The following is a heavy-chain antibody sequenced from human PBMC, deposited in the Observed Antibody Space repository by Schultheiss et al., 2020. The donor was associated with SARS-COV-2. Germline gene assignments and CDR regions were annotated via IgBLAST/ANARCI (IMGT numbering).Heavy chain of an antibody. V-gene: IGHV1-2*02. J-gene: IGHJ6*02. CDR2: INPNSGGT. CDR1: GYTFTGYY. Sequence: ASVKVSCKASGYTFTGYYMHWVRQAPGQGLEWMGWINPNSGGTNYAQKFQGRVTMTRDTSISTAYMELSRLRSDDTAVYYCASDYGDWGPDYYYYGMDVWGQGTTVTVSS. CDR3: ASDYGDWGPDYYYYGMDV. D-gene: IGHD4-17*01.